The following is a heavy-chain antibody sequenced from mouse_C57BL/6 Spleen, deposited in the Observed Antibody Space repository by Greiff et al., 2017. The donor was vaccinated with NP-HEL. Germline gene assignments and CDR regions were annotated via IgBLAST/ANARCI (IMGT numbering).Heavy chain of an antibody. Sequence: EVQRVESGGGLVQPKGSLKLSCAASGFSFNTYAMNWVRQAPGKGLEWVARIRSKSNNYATYYADSVKDRFTISRDDSESMLYLQMNNLKTEDTAMYYCVRHVAYRGDAMDYWGQGTSVTVSS. V-gene: IGHV10-1*01. CDR2: IRSKSNNYAT. CDR3: VRHVAYRGDAMDY. CDR1: GFSFNTYA. D-gene: IGHD6-5*01. J-gene: IGHJ4*01.